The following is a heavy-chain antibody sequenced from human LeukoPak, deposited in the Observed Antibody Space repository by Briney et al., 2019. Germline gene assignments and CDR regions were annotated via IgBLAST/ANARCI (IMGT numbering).Heavy chain of an antibody. V-gene: IGHV3-23*01. D-gene: IGHD6-19*01. CDR2: IFGSGGSA. Sequence: GGSLRLSCTASGFTFSSYAMYWVRQAPGKGLEWVSGIFGSGGSAHYADSVKGRFTISRDNSQNTVYLQMNGLRAEDTAVYYCGKTTTGYSSGRNPAWPVDYWGQGTLVTVSS. CDR3: GKTTTGYSSGRNPAWPVDY. J-gene: IGHJ4*02. CDR1: GFTFSSYA.